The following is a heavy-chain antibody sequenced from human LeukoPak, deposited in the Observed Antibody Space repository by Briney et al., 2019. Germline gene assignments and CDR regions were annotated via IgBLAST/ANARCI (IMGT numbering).Heavy chain of an antibody. CDR3: ARDKGYCTNGVCYIDAFDI. V-gene: IGHV3-66*02. CDR2: IYSGGST. D-gene: IGHD2-8*01. Sequence: PGGSLRLSCAASGFTVSSNYMCWVRQAPGKGLEWVSVIYSGGSTYYADSVKGRFTISRDNSKNTLYLQMNSLRAEDTAVYYCARDKGYCTNGVCYIDAFDIWGQGTMVTVSS. J-gene: IGHJ3*02. CDR1: GFTVSSNY.